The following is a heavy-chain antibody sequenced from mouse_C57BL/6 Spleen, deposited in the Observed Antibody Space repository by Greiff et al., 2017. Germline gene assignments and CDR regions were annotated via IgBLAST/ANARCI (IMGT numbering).Heavy chain of an antibody. Sequence: EVKLVESGGDLVKPGGSLKLSCAASGFTFSSYGMSWVRQTPDTRLEWVATISSGGSYTYYPDSVKGRFTISRDNAKNTLYLQMSSLKSEDTAMYYCARHGGSMTTMVTSFAYWGQGTLVTVSA. CDR1: GFTFSSYG. V-gene: IGHV5-6*01. J-gene: IGHJ3*01. CDR3: ARHGGSMTTMVTSFAY. CDR2: ISSGGSYT. D-gene: IGHD2-2*01.